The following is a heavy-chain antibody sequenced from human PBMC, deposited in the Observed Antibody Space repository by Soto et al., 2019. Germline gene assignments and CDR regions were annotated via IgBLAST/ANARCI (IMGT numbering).Heavy chain of an antibody. CDR1: GFTFSDYA. CDR2: ISYDGSNY. V-gene: IGHV3-30*04. Sequence: GGSLRLSCAASGFTFSDYALHWVRQAPGKGLEWVALISYDGSNYYYIDSVRGRFTISRDNSKSTLSLQMNSLRAEDTATYYCARDRSGGLQYYDGVDVWGQGTTVTVSS. J-gene: IGHJ6*02. CDR3: ARDRSGGLQYYDGVDV.